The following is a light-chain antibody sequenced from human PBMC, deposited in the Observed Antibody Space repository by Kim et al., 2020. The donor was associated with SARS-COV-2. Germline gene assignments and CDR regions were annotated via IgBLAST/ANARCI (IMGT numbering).Light chain of an antibody. CDR2: DAS. Sequence: LSPRERAPLSCKANQSISNYLAWYQQKPGQAPRPLNYDASKQAHGISGRFSGSGSGTHFTPTISSLESEDFAVYYCHQRKSWPPYNFGQGTELEIK. J-gene: IGKJ2*01. V-gene: IGKV3-11*01. CDR3: HQRKSWPPYN. CDR1: QSISNY.